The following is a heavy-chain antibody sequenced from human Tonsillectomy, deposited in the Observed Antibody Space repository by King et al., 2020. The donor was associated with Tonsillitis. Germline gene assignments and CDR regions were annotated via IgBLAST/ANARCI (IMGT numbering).Heavy chain of an antibody. CDR2: IIPIRGIA. J-gene: IGHJ3*02. D-gene: IGHD6-19*01. V-gene: IGHV1-69*04. CDR1: GGTFSSFA. Sequence: QLVQSGAEVKKPGSSVKVSCKASGGTFSSFAISWVRQAPGQGLEWMGRIIPIRGIANYAQKFQGRVTISADKSTSTAYMELSSLGSDDTGVYYCARGGFGVAGSAAFDIWGQGTMVTVSS. CDR3: ARGGFGVAGSAAFDI.